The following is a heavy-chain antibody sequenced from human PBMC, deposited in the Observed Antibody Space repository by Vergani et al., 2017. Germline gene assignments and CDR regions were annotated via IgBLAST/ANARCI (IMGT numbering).Heavy chain of an antibody. CDR1: GYTFTSYG. D-gene: IGHD3-22*01. CDR3: ARDSHYDSSLPHYYYYGMDV. J-gene: IGHJ6*02. CDR2: ISAYNGNT. V-gene: IGHV1-18*04. Sequence: QVQLVQSGAEVKKPGASVKVSCKASGYTFTSYGISWVRQAPGQGLEWMGWISAYNGNTNYAQKLQGRVTMTTDTSTSTAYMELRSLRSDDTAVYYCARDSHYDSSLPHYYYYGMDVWGQGTTVTVSS.